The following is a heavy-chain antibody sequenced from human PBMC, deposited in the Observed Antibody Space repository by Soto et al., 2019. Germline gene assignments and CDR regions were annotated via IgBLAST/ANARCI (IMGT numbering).Heavy chain of an antibody. D-gene: IGHD3-22*01. J-gene: IGHJ6*02. CDR1: GFTFSSYA. Sequence: GESLRLSCAASGFTFSSYAMHWVRQAPGKGLEWVAVISYDGSNKYYADSVKGRFTISRDNSKNTLYLQMNSLRAEDTAVYYCARDGFGDYDSSGYYYYYGMDVWGQGTTVTVSS. CDR3: ARDGFGDYDSSGYYYYYGMDV. CDR2: ISYDGSNK. V-gene: IGHV3-30-3*01.